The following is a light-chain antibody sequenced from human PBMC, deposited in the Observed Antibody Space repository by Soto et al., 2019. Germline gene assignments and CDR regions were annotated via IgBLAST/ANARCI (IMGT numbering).Light chain of an antibody. CDR2: HTS. CDR3: QHYQSGHPIT. J-gene: IGKJ5*01. V-gene: IGKV3-15*01. Sequence: EIVMTQSPATLSVSPGESATLSCRASQSISGNVAWYQQKPGLAPRLLIYHTSTRATGVPARFSGSGSGTEFSLTISRLEPEDFALYYCQHYQSGHPITFGQGTRLEIK. CDR1: QSISGN.